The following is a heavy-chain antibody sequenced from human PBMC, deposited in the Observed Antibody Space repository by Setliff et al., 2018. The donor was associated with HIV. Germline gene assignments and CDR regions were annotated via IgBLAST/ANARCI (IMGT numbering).Heavy chain of an antibody. J-gene: IGHJ4*02. CDR2: IHYDVSSK. D-gene: IGHD6-13*01. CDR1: GFTFSSYG. Sequence: GESLKISCAAFGFTFSSYGMHWVRQAPGKGLEWVAFIHYDVSSKYYGDSVKGRFTISRDNSRNTLYLQMNSLRAEDTAVYYCAKDHATSSWFTALLDYWGQGALVTVSS. CDR3: AKDHATSSWFTALLDY. V-gene: IGHV3-30*02.